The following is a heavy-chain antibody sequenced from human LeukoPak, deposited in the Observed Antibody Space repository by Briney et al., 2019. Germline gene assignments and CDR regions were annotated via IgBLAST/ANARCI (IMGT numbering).Heavy chain of an antibody. D-gene: IGHD2-2*01. CDR2: ISGSGGST. Sequence: GGSLRLSCASSGFTFSSYAMSWVRQAPGKALEWVSAISGSGGSTYYADSVKGRFTISRDNSKNTLYLQMNSLRAEDTAVYYCAKDYRPVPYYFDYWGQGTLVTVSS. V-gene: IGHV3-23*01. CDR1: GFTFSSYA. CDR3: AKDYRPVPYYFDY. J-gene: IGHJ4*02.